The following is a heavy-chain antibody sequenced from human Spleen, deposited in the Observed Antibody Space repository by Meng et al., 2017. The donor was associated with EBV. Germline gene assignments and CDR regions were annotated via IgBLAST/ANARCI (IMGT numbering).Heavy chain of an antibody. CDR2: INHSGDT. CDR1: GGPFSGYS. V-gene: IGHV4-34*01. J-gene: IGHJ5*02. CDR3: ARGSGDYLKLDCFDP. D-gene: IGHD4-17*01. Sequence: QQWGRALLKSSETLSLTCGVEGGPFSGYSWSWIRQSPGKGLQWIGEINHSGDTVYDPSLKSRVTISIDTSKYQFSLNLTSVTAADTARYYCARGSGDYLKLDCFDPWGQGTLVTVSS.